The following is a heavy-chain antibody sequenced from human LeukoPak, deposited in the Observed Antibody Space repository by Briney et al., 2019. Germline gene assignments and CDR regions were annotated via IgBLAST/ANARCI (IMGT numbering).Heavy chain of an antibody. D-gene: IGHD3-16*01. J-gene: IGHJ3*02. CDR3: ARHFMGAHDAFHI. Sequence: SESLSLTSILSGGSISSYSWSWIRQPPGKGLEWVGYIYYGGSTNYHTSLKSRATISVDTSKNQFSLKLSSVTAADTAVSYCARHFMGAHDAFHIWGQGTMVTVSS. CDR2: IYYGGST. CDR1: GGSISSYS. V-gene: IGHV4-59*08.